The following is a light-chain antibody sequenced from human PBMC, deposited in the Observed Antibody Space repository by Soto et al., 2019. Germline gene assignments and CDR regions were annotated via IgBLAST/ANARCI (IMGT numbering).Light chain of an antibody. CDR3: CSYTTSNTRQIV. Sequence: QSVLTQPASVSGSPGQSITISCTGTSSDVGGYNYVSWYQQHPGKAPKFMIYDVSNRPSGVSNRFSGSKSGNTASLTISGLPAEDEADYYCCSYTTSNTRQIVFGTGTKLTVL. V-gene: IGLV2-14*01. J-gene: IGLJ1*01. CDR2: DVS. CDR1: SSDVGGYNY.